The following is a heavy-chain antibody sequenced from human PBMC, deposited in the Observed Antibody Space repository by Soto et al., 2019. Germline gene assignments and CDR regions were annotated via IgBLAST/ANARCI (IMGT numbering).Heavy chain of an antibody. CDR3: AKLGSSSWSPHYYFDY. CDR1: GFTFNNYA. CDR2: ITDSGDDT. V-gene: IGHV3-23*01. J-gene: IGHJ4*02. D-gene: IGHD2-2*01. Sequence: GGSLRLSCAASGFTFNNYAMGWVRQAPWKGLEWVSAITDSGDDTYYIDSVKGRFTISRDNSKSTLYLQMNSLRAEDTAIYYCAKLGSSSWSPHYYFDYWGQGSLVTVSS.